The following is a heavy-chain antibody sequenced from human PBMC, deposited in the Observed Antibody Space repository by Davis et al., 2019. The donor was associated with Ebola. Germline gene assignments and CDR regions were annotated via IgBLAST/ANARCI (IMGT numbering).Heavy chain of an antibody. CDR2: VSYDGSNK. CDR1: GFTFSNYA. Sequence: GGSLRLSCAASGFTFSNYAMHWVRQAPGKGLEWVAVVSYDGSNKYYADFVKGRLTISRDNSKNTLYLQMSSLRADDTAVYYCARDRGGSDGYNLVDYWGQGTLVTVSS. J-gene: IGHJ4*02. V-gene: IGHV3-30-3*01. D-gene: IGHD5-24*01. CDR3: ARDRGGSDGYNLVDY.